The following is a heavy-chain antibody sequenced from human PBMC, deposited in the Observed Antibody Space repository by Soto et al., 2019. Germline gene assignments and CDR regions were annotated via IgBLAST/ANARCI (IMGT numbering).Heavy chain of an antibody. Sequence: VASLKLSGKVSGYSFTSYWIGWVRLMPGKGLEWMGIIFPRDSDTRYNPSIEGQVTISADNSISTAFLQWTSLKASDTAMYYCARHYTMDVWGQGTTVTVSS. V-gene: IGHV5-51*01. D-gene: IGHD4-4*01. J-gene: IGHJ6*02. CDR2: IFPRDSDT. CDR3: ARHYTMDV. CDR1: GYSFTSYW.